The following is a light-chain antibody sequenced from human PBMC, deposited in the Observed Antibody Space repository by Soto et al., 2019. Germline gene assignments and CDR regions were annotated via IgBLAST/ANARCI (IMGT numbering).Light chain of an antibody. CDR1: QSISSW. Sequence: DVRMSQSPSTLSAYVGDRVTITCRASQSISSWLAWYQQKPGKAPNLLIYAASNLQSGVPSRFSASGSGTDFTLTINNLQPEDFATYYCQQSHTFPITFGQGTRLEI. CDR2: AAS. V-gene: IGKV1-5*01. J-gene: IGKJ5*01. CDR3: QQSHTFPIT.